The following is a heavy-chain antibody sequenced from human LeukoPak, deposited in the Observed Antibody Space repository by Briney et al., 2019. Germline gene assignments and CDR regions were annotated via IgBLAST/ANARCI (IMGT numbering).Heavy chain of an antibody. V-gene: IGHV1-18*01. CDR2: ISAYNGRT. CDR1: GYTFTTYG. Sequence: ASVTVSCKASGYTFTTYGISWVRQAPGQRLEWLGWISAYNGRTNYGEKLQDRVTMTTDTSTSTAYMELRSLRSDDTAVYYCARALDYYDGTGYRSYWYLDLWGRGTLVAVSS. D-gene: IGHD3-22*01. CDR3: ARALDYYDGTGYRSYWYLDL. J-gene: IGHJ2*01.